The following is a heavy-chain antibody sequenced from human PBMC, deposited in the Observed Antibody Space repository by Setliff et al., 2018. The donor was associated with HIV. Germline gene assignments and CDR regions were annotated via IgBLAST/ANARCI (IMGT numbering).Heavy chain of an antibody. CDR3: ARGWSEGTHLFQVEYFQH. Sequence: ASVKVSCKASGGTFSSYGITWVRQAPGQGLEWMGGIIPILGIASYSQKFQGRVTITADKSTSTVYMEVRDLKPDDTALYYCARGWSEGTHLFQVEYFQHWGQGTLVTVSS. V-gene: IGHV1-69*10. CDR2: IIPILGIA. J-gene: IGHJ1*01. D-gene: IGHD2-8*01. CDR1: GGTFSSYG.